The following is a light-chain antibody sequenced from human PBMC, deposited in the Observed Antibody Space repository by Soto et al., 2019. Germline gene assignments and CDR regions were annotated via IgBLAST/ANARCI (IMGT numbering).Light chain of an antibody. Sequence: PGESATLSCRASQSVTSNYLAWSQQKPGQTPRLLIYGASSRATGIPDRFSGSGSETDFTLTISRLEPEDFAVYYCHQYGSSPLTFGGGTKVEIK. CDR3: HQYGSSPLT. CDR1: QSVTSNY. CDR2: GAS. J-gene: IGKJ4*02. V-gene: IGKV3-20*01.